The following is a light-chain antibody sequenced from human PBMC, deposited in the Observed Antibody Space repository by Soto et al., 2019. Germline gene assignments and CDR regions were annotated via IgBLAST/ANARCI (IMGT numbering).Light chain of an antibody. V-gene: IGLV2-14*01. J-gene: IGLJ1*01. CDR1: SSDVGGYNY. CDR3: TSYTSSSTLDV. CDR2: EVS. Sequence: QSALTQPASVSGSPRQSITISCTGTSSDVGGYNYVSWYQQHPGKAPKLIIYEVSNRPTGVSNRFSGSKSGHTASLTISGLQSEDEADYFCTSYTSSSTLDVFGTGTKVTVL.